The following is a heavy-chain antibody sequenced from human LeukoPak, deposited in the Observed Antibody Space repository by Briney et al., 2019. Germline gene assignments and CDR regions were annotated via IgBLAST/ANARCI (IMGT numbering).Heavy chain of an antibody. CDR1: GFTFSSYW. CDR3: ARARGDGYQWYFDL. D-gene: IGHD5-24*01. Sequence: GGSLRLSCAASGFTFSSYWMNWVRQAPGKGLEWVANIKQDGSEKNYVDFVKGRFTISRDNAKNSLDLQMNSLRAEDTALYYCARARGDGYQWYFDLWGRGTLVTVSS. J-gene: IGHJ2*01. CDR2: IKQDGSEK. V-gene: IGHV3-7*01.